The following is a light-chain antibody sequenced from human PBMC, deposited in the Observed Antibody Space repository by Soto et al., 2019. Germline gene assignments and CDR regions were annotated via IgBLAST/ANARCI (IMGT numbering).Light chain of an antibody. CDR3: QQGYSNPWP. CDR2: AAS. CDR1: RDITDY. V-gene: IGKV1-27*01. Sequence: DIQMTQSPTSLSASVGDRVTITCRASRDITDYLAWYQQKPGQVPKLLISAASTLQSGVPSRFTASGSGTDFTLTITGLRPEDFATYYCQQGYSNPWPFGQGTKVDIK. J-gene: IGKJ1*01.